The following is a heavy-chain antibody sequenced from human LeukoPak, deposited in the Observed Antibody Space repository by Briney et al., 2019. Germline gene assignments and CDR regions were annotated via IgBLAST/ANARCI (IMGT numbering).Heavy chain of an antibody. CDR1: GFTFSNYA. Sequence: PGGSLRLSCTASGFTFSNYATTWVRQAPGKGLEWVSGISGNGGSTYYADSVKGRFTISRDYSKNSLHLQMNSLRAEDTAVYYCAKTSGSYFAGFDCWGQGTLVTVSS. V-gene: IGHV3-23*01. J-gene: IGHJ4*02. CDR2: ISGNGGST. D-gene: IGHD3-22*01. CDR3: AKTSGSYFAGFDC.